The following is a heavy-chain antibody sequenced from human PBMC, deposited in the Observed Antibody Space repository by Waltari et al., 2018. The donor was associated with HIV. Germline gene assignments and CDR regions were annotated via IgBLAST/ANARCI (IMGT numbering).Heavy chain of an antibody. CDR1: GYTFTSYG. CDR3: ARGAIVSSSLYYYYYGMDV. D-gene: IGHD6-6*01. J-gene: IGHJ6*02. Sequence: QVQLVQSGAEVKKPGASVTVSCQASGYTFTSYGISWVRPDPGQGLEWMGWISAYNGNTNYAQKLQGRVTMTTDTSTSTAYMELRSLRSDDTAVYYCARGAIVSSSLYYYYYGMDVWGQGTTVTVSS. CDR2: ISAYNGNT. V-gene: IGHV1-18*01.